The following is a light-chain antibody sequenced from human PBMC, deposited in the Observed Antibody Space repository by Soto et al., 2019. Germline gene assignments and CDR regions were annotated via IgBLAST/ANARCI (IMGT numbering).Light chain of an antibody. CDR3: LLYYSGTRI. CDR1: TGAVTSAHY. V-gene: IGLV7-46*01. J-gene: IGLJ2*01. Sequence: QTVVTQEPSPTVSPGGTVTLTCGSSTGAVTSAHYPYWFQQTPGQAPRTLIYDATNKNSWTPDRFSGSLLGGKAALTLSGAQPEDKAEYYCLLYYSGTRIFGGGTKLTVL. CDR2: DAT.